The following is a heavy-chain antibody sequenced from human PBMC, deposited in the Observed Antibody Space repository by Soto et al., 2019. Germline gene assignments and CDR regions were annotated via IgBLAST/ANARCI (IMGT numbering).Heavy chain of an antibody. CDR2: MNPNSGNT. D-gene: IGHD3-22*01. J-gene: IGHJ4*02. Sequence: QVQLVQSGAEVKKPGASVKVSCKASGYTFTSYDINWVRQATGQGLEWMGWMNPNSGNTGYAQKFQGRVTMTRNTXXSXAXXELSSPRSEDTAVYYCARGGRITMIVVVITRDFDYWGQGTLVTVSS. V-gene: IGHV1-8*01. CDR3: ARGGRITMIVVVITRDFDY. CDR1: GYTFTSYD.